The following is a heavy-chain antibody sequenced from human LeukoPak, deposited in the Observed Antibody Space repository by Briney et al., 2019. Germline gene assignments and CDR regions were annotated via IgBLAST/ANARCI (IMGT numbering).Heavy chain of an antibody. J-gene: IGHJ4*02. CDR3: ARVALAEGDY. V-gene: IGHV1-18*01. CDR1: GYTFTNYG. Sequence: GASVNVSCKASGYTFTNYGISWVRQAPGQGPEWMGWISAYNGNTNYAQKFQDGVTMTTDTSTNTAYMELRSLRSDDTAVYYCARVALAEGDYWGQGTLVTVSS. CDR2: ISAYNGNT.